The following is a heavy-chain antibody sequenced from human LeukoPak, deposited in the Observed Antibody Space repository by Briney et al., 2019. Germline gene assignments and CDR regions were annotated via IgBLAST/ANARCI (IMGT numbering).Heavy chain of an antibody. D-gene: IGHD6-6*01. CDR3: AKDGDSSSSEYYYYYMDV. V-gene: IGHV3-30*02. CDR1: RFYFSTYG. CDR2: IWYGGSNK. J-gene: IGHJ6*03. Sequence: PGGSLRLSCTASRFYFSTYGMHWVRQAPGKGLEWVAVIWYGGSNKYYADSVKGRFTISRDNSKNTLYLQMNSLRAEDTAVYYCAKDGDSSSSEYYYYYMDVWGKGTTVTVSS.